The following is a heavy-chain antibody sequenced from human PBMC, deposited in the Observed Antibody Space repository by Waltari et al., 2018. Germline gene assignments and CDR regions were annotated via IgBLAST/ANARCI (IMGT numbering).Heavy chain of an antibody. CDR1: GGSISSYY. Sequence: QVQLQESGPGLVKPSEPLSHPCTVSGGSISSYYWSWVRQPPGKGLEWIGYIYYSGSTNYNPSLKSRVTISVDTSKNQFSLKLSSVTAADTAVYYCARGFSGYPLYWYFDLWGRGTLVTVSS. J-gene: IGHJ2*01. V-gene: IGHV4-59*01. CDR2: IYYSGST. D-gene: IGHD3-22*01. CDR3: ARGFSGYPLYWYFDL.